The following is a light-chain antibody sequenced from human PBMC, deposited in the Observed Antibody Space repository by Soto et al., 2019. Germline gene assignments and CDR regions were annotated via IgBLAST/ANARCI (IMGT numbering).Light chain of an antibody. CDR1: QSVSSL. CDR2: DAS. Sequence: EIVLTQSPATLSLSPGERATLSCRASQSVSSLLAWYQQKPGQAPRLLIYDASTRATGIPARLSGSGSGTEFTLTISSLAPEDFAIYYCLQRSHWPPSVGLGTKVDI. V-gene: IGKV3-11*01. CDR3: LQRSHWPPS. J-gene: IGKJ3*01.